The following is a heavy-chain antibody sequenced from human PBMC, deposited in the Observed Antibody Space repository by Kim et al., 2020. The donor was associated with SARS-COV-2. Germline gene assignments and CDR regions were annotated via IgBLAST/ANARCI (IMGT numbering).Heavy chain of an antibody. Sequence: GGSLRLSCAASGFTFSSFWMTWVRQAPGKGLEWVANINEDGSQNYHIDSVKGRFSLSRDNAKNSVYLQMNSLRAEDTAVYYCASPRYSSWGPGILVTVSS. V-gene: IGHV3-7*01. CDR3: ASPRYSS. CDR2: INEDGSQN. D-gene: IGHD2-15*01. CDR1: GFTFSSFW. J-gene: IGHJ4*02.